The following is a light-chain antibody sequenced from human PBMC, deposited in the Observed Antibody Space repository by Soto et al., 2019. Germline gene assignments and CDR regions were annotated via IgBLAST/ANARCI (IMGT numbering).Light chain of an antibody. CDR1: QSVSSSY. CDR3: QQHGGSPIT. J-gene: IGKJ5*01. V-gene: IGKV3-20*01. CDR2: GAS. Sequence: EIVLTQSPGTLSLYPGERATLSCRASQSVSSSYLAWHQQKPGQTPRLLVYGASSRATGIPDRFSGSGSGTDFTLTISRLEPEDFAVYYCQQHGGSPITFGQGTRLEIK.